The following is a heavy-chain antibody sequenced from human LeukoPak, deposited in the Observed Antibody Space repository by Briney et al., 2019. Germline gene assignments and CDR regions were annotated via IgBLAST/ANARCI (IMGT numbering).Heavy chain of an antibody. CDR1: GVTISPYG. D-gene: IGHD3-10*01. Sequence: GGSLRLSCAASGVTISPYGMRWVRQAPGKGLEWVAVISYEGGTQHYADSVKGRFIISRDNPRNTLYLQMDILRTEDTAVYYCAKAGTPHVSTWYDLWGQGTQVIVSS. CDR2: ISYEGGTQ. J-gene: IGHJ5*02. CDR3: AKAGTPHVSTWYDL. V-gene: IGHV3-30*18.